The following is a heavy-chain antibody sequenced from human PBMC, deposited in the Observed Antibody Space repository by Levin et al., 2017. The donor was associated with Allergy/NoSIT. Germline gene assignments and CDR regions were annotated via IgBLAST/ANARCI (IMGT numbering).Heavy chain of an antibody. D-gene: IGHD5-18*01. CDR1: GFTFSSYS. CDR2: ISSSSSYI. V-gene: IGHV3-21*01. J-gene: IGHJ4*02. CDR3: ARGIRRGGYSPEY. Sequence: GGSLRLSCAASGFTFSSYSMNWVRQAPGKGLEWVSSISSSSSYIYYADSVKGRFTISRDNAKNSLYLQMNSLRAEDTAVYYCARGIRRGGYSPEYWGQGTLVTVSS.